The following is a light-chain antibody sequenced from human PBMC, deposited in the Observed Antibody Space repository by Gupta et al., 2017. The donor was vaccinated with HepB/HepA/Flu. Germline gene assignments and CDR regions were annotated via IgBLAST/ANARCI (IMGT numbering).Light chain of an antibody. V-gene: IGKV2-28*01. CDR2: LGS. J-gene: IGKJ5*01. Sequence: DIVMTQSPLSLPVTPGEPASISCRSSQSLLHSNGYNYVDWHLQKPGQSPQLLIYLGSNRASGVPDRFSGRGSGTDFTLKISRVEAEDVGVYYCMQGLQSQITFGQGTRLEIK. CDR3: MQGLQSQIT. CDR1: QSLLHSNGYNY.